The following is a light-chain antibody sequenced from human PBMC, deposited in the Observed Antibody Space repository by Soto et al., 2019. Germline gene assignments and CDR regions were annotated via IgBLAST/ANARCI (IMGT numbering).Light chain of an antibody. J-gene: IGKJ5*01. Sequence: EIQVTQSPSSVSASVGDRVTITCRASQDIAAYLAWYQHKPGRAPELLIHAASSLQSGVPSRFSGSGSGTDFTLTINSLQPEDVATYYCQQAYSFPITLGQGTRLEIK. CDR3: QQAYSFPIT. CDR2: AAS. V-gene: IGKV1D-12*01. CDR1: QDIAAY.